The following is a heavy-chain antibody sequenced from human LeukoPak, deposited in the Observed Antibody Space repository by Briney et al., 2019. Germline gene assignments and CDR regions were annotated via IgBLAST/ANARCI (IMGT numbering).Heavy chain of an antibody. J-gene: IGHJ5*02. CDR1: GGTFSSYA. CDR3: ARDPLLWFGELSGSWFDP. D-gene: IGHD3-10*01. Sequence: ASAKVSCKASGGTFSSYAISWVRQAPGQGLEWMGWISAYNGNTNYAQKLQGRVTMTTDTSTSTAYMELRSLRSDDTAVYYCARDPLLWFGELSGSWFDPWGQGTLVTVSS. CDR2: ISAYNGNT. V-gene: IGHV1-18*01.